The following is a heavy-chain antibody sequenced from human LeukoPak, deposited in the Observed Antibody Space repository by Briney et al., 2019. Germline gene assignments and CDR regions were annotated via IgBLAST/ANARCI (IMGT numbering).Heavy chain of an antibody. CDR1: GFTFGSYA. Sequence: GGSLRLSCVASGFTFGSYAMSWARQAPGKGLEWISGISGSGGNTYYADSVKGRFTISRDISKNTLYLQMNSLRGEDTAVYYCAKPGDGCSGGSCYYFDYWGQGTLVTVSS. CDR3: AKPGDGCSGGSCYYFDY. D-gene: IGHD2-15*01. J-gene: IGHJ4*02. CDR2: ISGSGGNT. V-gene: IGHV3-23*01.